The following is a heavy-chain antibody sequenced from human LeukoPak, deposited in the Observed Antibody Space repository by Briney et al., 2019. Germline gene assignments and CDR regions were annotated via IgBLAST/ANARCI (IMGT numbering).Heavy chain of an antibody. J-gene: IGHJ6*02. CDR1: GYTFTSYD. D-gene: IGHD2-2*01. CDR3: ARARGYCSSTSCYVYYYYGMDV. V-gene: IGHV1-8*01. Sequence: GASVKVSCKASGYTFTSYDINWVRQATGQGLEWMGWMNPTSGNTGYAQKFQGRVTMTRNTSISTAYMELSSLRSEDTAVYYCARARGYCSSTSCYVYYYYGMDVWGQGTTVTVSS. CDR2: MNPTSGNT.